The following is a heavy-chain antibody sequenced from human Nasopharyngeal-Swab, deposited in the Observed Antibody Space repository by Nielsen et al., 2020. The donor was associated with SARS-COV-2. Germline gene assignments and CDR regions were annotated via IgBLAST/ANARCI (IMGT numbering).Heavy chain of an antibody. J-gene: IGHJ4*02. CDR2: ISVGEDSP. D-gene: IGHD6-19*01. CDR1: GYPFTSYA. Sequence: ASVKVSCKASGYPFTSYALHWVRQAPGQRLEWMGWISVGEDSPRYSQNFQGRITITRDTSATTAYMELSSLTPEDAAVYYCARVSSDQWLEYYFDYWGQGTLVTVSS. CDR3: ARVSSDQWLEYYFDY. V-gene: IGHV1-3*01.